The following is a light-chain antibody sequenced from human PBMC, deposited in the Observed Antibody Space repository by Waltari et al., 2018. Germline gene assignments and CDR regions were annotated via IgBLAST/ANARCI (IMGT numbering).Light chain of an antibody. CDR3: QQYYGTPLT. CDR2: WAS. Sequence: DIVMTQSPDSLAVSLGERATLNCKSSQSVLSSSNNKAYLAWYQQKPGQPPKLLIYWASTRESGVPDRFRGSGSETEFTLTISSLQAEDVAVYYCQQYYGTPLTFGGGTKVEVK. CDR1: QSVLSSSNNKAY. V-gene: IGKV4-1*01. J-gene: IGKJ4*01.